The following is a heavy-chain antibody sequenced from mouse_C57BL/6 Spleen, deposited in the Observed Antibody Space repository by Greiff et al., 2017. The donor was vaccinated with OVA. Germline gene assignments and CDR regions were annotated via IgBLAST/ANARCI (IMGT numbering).Heavy chain of an antibody. CDR3: ARGGGTLYYFDY. CDR2: ISDGGSYT. Sequence: EVKVVESGGGLVKPGGSLKLSCAASGFTFSSYAMSWVRQTPEKRLEWVATISDGGSYTYYPDNVKGRFTISRDNAKNNLYLQMSHLKSEDTAMYYCARGGGTLYYFDYWGQGTTLTVSS. D-gene: IGHD3-3*01. CDR1: GFTFSSYA. V-gene: IGHV5-4*03. J-gene: IGHJ2*01.